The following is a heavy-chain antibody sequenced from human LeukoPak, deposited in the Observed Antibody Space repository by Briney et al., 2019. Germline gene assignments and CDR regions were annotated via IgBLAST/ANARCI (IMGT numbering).Heavy chain of an antibody. V-gene: IGHV3-48*01. CDR1: GFTFNTYN. J-gene: IGHJ4*02. CDR2: ISHGSTRI. Sequence: GGSLRLSCAASGFTFNTYNLNWVRQAPGKGLEWVSYISHGSTRIFYADSVEGRFTLSRDDAKNSLYLQMNSLRVEDTAVYYCARHPVRGYSYGPFDYWGQGTLVTVSS. D-gene: IGHD5-18*01. CDR3: ARHPVRGYSYGPFDY.